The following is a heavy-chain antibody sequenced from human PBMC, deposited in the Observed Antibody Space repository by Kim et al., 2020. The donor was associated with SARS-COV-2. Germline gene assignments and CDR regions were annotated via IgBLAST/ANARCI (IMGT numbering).Heavy chain of an antibody. J-gene: IGHJ3*01. CDR2: VSAAFNT. V-gene: IGHV3-53*01. D-gene: IGHD2-8*01. CDR3: SRPNSEKYPWAFDL. Sequence: GGSLRLSCAVSGITVGVNYMSWVRQAPGKGLEWVSVVSAAFNTYYADSVKGRFTIARDDYKNILYLEMSSLRAEDTAVYYCSRPNSEKYPWAFDLWGQGTMVAVSS. CDR1: GITVGVNY.